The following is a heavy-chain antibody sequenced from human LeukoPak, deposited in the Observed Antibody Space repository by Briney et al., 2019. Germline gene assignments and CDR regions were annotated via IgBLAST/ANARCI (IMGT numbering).Heavy chain of an antibody. V-gene: IGHV3-33*01. Sequence: GGSLRLSCAASGFTFSSYGMHWVRQAPGKGLEWVAVIWYDGSNKYYADSVKGRFTISRDNSKNTLYLQMNSLRAEDTAVYYCARDDSGSYPANDAFDIWGQGTMVTVSS. D-gene: IGHD1-26*01. J-gene: IGHJ3*02. CDR2: IWYDGSNK. CDR1: GFTFSSYG. CDR3: ARDDSGSYPANDAFDI.